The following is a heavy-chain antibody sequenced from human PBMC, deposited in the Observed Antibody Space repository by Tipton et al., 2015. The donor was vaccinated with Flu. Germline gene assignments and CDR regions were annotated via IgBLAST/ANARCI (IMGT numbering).Heavy chain of an antibody. J-gene: IGHJ6*02. CDR2: IYYSGNT. CDR3: ARDQGFGGGLAYDYYAMDV. Sequence: TLSLTCTVSGDSLSSGGAYWTWIRQHPGKGLEWIASIYYSGNTYYNPSLESRLTISVDTSKNQFSLKLNSVTAADTAVYYCARDQGFGGGLAYDYYAMDVWDQGP. D-gene: IGHD3-10*01. CDR1: GDSLSSGGAY. V-gene: IGHV4-31*03.